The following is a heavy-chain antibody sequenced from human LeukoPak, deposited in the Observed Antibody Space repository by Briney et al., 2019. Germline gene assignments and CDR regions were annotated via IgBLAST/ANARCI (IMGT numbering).Heavy chain of an antibody. Sequence: GRSLRLSCAASGFTFSSYGMHWVRQAPGKGLEWVAVISYDGSNKYYADSVKGRFTISRDNSKNTLYLQMNSLRAEDTAVYYCAKEREGYCTNGVCLGWDSYYYYYGMDVWGQGTTVTVSS. CDR1: GFTFSSYG. J-gene: IGHJ6*02. CDR3: AKEREGYCTNGVCLGWDSYYYYYGMDV. D-gene: IGHD2-8*01. V-gene: IGHV3-30*18. CDR2: ISYDGSNK.